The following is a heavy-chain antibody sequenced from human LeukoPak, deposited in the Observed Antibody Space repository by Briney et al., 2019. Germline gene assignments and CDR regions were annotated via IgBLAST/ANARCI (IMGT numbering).Heavy chain of an antibody. Sequence: WASVKVSCKASGYTFTSYGISWVRQAPGQGLEWMGWINPNSGGTNYAQKFQGRVTMTRDTSISTAYMELSRLRSDDTAVYYCARDRGYCTNGVCYSWFDPWGQGTLVTVSS. CDR1: GYTFTSYG. CDR2: INPNSGGT. J-gene: IGHJ5*02. CDR3: ARDRGYCTNGVCYSWFDP. D-gene: IGHD2-8*01. V-gene: IGHV1-2*02.